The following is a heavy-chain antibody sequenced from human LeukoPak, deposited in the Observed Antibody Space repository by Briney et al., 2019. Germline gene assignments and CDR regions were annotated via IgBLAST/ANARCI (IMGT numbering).Heavy chain of an antibody. CDR1: GFIFSSYW. CDR3: ARQLYSSGWYFGY. V-gene: IGHV3-7*02. Sequence: PGGSLRLSCAASGFIFSSYWMTWVRQAPGKGLEWVANIKQGGSEKYYVDSVKGRFTISRDNAENSLYLQTNSLRAEDTAVYYCARQLYSSGWYFGYWGQGTLVTVSS. D-gene: IGHD6-19*01. J-gene: IGHJ4*02. CDR2: IKQGGSEK.